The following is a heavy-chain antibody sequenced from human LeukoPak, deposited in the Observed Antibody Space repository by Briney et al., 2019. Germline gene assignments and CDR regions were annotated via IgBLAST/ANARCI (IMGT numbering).Heavy chain of an antibody. D-gene: IGHD3-10*01. Sequence: PGGSLRLSCAASGFTFSVYNMNWVRRAPGKGLLWVSRINSDGSTTDYADSVQGRFTISRDNATNTLYLQMNSLRAEDTAVYYCARGRKAGVDNYYYMDVWGKGTTVTVSS. CDR2: INSDGSTT. V-gene: IGHV3-74*01. CDR3: ARGRKAGVDNYYYMDV. J-gene: IGHJ6*03. CDR1: GFTFSVYN.